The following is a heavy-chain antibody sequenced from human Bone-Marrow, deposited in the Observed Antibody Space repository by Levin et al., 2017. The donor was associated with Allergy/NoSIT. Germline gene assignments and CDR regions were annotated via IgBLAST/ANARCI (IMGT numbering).Heavy chain of an antibody. CDR1: GGSVSSGTDH. V-gene: IGHV4-61*01. D-gene: IGHD2/OR15-2a*01. CDR3: ARASTFQIVTRYFDL. J-gene: IGHJ2*01. Sequence: SETLSLTCTVSGGSVSSGTDHWSWIRRPPGTGLEWIGYIYYTGSTNYNPSLKSRVTISVDTSKNQFSLMLSSVTAADTAIYYCARASTFQIVTRYFDLWGRGTLVTVSS. CDR2: IYYTGST.